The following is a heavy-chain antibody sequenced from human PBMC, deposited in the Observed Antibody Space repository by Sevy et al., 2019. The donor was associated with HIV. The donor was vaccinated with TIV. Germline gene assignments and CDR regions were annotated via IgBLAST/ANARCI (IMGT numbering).Heavy chain of an antibody. V-gene: IGHV3-23*01. Sequence: GGSLRLSCEASGFTFSKYSMSWVRQAPGKGMEWVSTFSFGCGRINYADSVKGRFTISRDDSKNTLYLQMNSLRAEDTAVYYCAREGCTKPHDYWGQGTLVTVSS. CDR2: FSFGCGRI. CDR3: AREGCTKPHDY. CDR1: GFTFSKYS. J-gene: IGHJ4*02. D-gene: IGHD2-8*01.